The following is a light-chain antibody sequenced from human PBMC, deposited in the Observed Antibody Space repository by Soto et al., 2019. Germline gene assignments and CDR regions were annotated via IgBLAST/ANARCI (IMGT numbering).Light chain of an antibody. CDR1: QSLVRHGGNPY. V-gene: IGKV2D-29*01. CDR2: EGS. CDR3: MQGLPPPNT. J-gene: IGKJ2*01. Sequence: DIVVTQSPLSLSVTPGQPASISCKSTQSLVRHGGNPYLYWFLQRPGQPPQLLIYEGSYRFAGVPDRFSGSGSEPDFTLRISRAEADDVGVYYCMQGLPPPNTFGQGTKLEIK.